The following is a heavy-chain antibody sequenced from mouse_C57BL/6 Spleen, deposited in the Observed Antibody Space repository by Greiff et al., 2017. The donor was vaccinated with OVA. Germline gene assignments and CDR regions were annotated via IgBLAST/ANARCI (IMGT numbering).Heavy chain of an antibody. Sequence: QVQLQQPGAELVKPGASVKLSCKASGYTFTSYWMHWVKQRPGQGLEWIGMIHPNSGSTNYNEKFKSKATLTVDKSSSTAYMQLSSLTSEDSAVYDCAITTVVAKGFAYWGQGTLVTVSA. V-gene: IGHV1-64*01. J-gene: IGHJ3*01. D-gene: IGHD1-1*01. CDR1: GYTFTSYW. CDR3: AITTVVAKGFAY. CDR2: IHPNSGST.